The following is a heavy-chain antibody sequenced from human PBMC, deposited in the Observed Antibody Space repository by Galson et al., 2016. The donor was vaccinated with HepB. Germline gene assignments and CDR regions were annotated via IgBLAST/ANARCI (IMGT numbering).Heavy chain of an antibody. CDR1: GFTFSSYA. CDR3: ARGTMTKDLDY. V-gene: IGHV3-23*01. Sequence: SLRLSCAASGFTFSSYAMSWVRQAPGKGLEWVSTVSGSGVSTYYADSVKGRFTISRDNSKKKMDLQMSSLRAEDTAVYYCARGTMTKDLDYWGQGTLVPVSS. J-gene: IGHJ4*02. CDR2: VSGSGVST. D-gene: IGHD1-1*01.